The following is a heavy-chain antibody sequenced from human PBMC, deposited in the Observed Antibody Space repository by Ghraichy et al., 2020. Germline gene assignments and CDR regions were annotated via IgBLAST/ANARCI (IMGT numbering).Heavy chain of an antibody. V-gene: IGHV4-59*01. CDR1: GGSISSYY. D-gene: IGHD6-6*01. J-gene: IGHJ5*02. CDR2: IYYSGST. CDR3: AREGEYSSSPPIGFDP. Sequence: SETLSLTCTVSGGSISSYYWSWIRQPPGKGLEWIGYIYYSGSTNYNPSLKSRVTISVDTSKNQFSLKLSSVTAADTAVYYCAREGEYSSSPPIGFDPWGQGTLVTVSS.